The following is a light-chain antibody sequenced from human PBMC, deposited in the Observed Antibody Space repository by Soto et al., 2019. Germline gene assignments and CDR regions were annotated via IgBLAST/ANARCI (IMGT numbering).Light chain of an antibody. V-gene: IGKV3-11*01. CDR2: DAS. Sequence: EIVLTQSPATLSLSPGERATLSCTASQSVSRYLAWYQQKPGQAPRLLIYDASNRATGIPARFSRSGSGTDFTLTISSQEPEDFAVYFCQQRSDWATFGGGTKVEIK. J-gene: IGKJ4*01. CDR1: QSVSRY. CDR3: QQRSDWAT.